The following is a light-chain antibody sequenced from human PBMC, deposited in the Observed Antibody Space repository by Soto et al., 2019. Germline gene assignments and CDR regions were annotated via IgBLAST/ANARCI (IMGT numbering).Light chain of an antibody. J-gene: IGKJ3*01. CDR2: DVS. V-gene: IGKV3D-20*02. CDR1: QSVSSAY. Sequence: EIVLTQSPGTLSLSPGERATLSCRASQSVSSAYLAWYQQKPGQAPRLLIYDVSSRATGIPDRFSGSGSGKDFTLTISSLEPEDFAVYYCQQRSNWVTFGPGTKVDIK. CDR3: QQRSNWVT.